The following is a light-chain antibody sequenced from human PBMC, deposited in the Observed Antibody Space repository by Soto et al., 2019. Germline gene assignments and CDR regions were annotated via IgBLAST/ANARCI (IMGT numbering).Light chain of an antibody. V-gene: IGKV3-11*01. J-gene: IGKJ4*01. CDR1: QSVSSTY. CDR3: QQRSNWQLT. Sequence: EIVMTQSPATLSVSPLERDTLSCSVSQSVSSTYLAWYQQKPGQAPRLLIYDASNRATGIPARFSGSGSGTDFTLTISSLEPEDFAVYYCQQRSNWQLTFGGGTKVDI. CDR2: DAS.